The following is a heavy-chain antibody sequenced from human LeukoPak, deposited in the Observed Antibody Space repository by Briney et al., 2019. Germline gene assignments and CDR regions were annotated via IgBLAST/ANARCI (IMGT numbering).Heavy chain of an antibody. CDR3: ARRDYAAWFDP. J-gene: IGHJ5*02. D-gene: IGHD4/OR15-4a*01. Sequence: SETLSLTCNVSGDSITSGAFYWAWIRQSPGKGLEWIGNVYYSGSTQYNPSLRGRVSISMDKTKNQFSLNLNSVSVTATAIYYCARRDYAAWFDPWGQGTLVTVSS. CDR1: GDSITSGAFY. CDR2: VYYSGST. V-gene: IGHV4-39*01.